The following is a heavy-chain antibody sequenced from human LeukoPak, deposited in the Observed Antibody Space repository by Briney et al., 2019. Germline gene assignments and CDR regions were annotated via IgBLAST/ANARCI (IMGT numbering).Heavy chain of an antibody. D-gene: IGHD5-18*01. CDR2: INHSGST. CDR1: GGSFSGYY. CDR3: ARGAIQLWLSAFDI. Sequence: SETLSLTCAVYGGSFSGYYWSWIRQPPGKGLEWIGEINHSGSTNYNPSLKSRVTISVDTSKNQFSLKLSSVTAADTAVYYCARGAIQLWLSAFDIWGQGTMVTVSS. V-gene: IGHV4-34*01. J-gene: IGHJ3*02.